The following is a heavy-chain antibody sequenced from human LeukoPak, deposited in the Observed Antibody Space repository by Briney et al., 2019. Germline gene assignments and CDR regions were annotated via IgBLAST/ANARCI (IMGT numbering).Heavy chain of an antibody. CDR2: IDPSDSYT. CDR1: AYSFTSYW. V-gene: IGHV5-10-1*01. D-gene: IGHD3-10*01. J-gene: IGHJ5*02. CDR3: ARHLVWFGELSGWFDP. Sequence: GESLLTSSKGSAYSFTSYWISWVRQMPGKGLEWMGRIDPSDSYTNYSPSRRRAASTSADKSISTAYLRWSSLKASDTAMYYCARHLVWFGELSGWFDPWGPG.